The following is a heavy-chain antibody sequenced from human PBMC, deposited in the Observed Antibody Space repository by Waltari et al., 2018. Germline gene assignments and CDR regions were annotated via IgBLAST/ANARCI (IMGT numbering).Heavy chain of an antibody. CDR2: IRSSSSYI. CDR3: ASEIKIFGVAQFDP. J-gene: IGHJ5*02. CDR1: GFTFRSYS. Sequence: EVQLVDSGGGLVKPGGSLRLSCAASGFTFRSYSMNWVRHAPGKGLEWVSSIRSSSSYIYYADAVKGRFTISRDNAKNLLYLQMNSLRAEDTAVYYCASEIKIFGVAQFDPWGQGTLVTVSS. D-gene: IGHD3-3*01. V-gene: IGHV3-21*01.